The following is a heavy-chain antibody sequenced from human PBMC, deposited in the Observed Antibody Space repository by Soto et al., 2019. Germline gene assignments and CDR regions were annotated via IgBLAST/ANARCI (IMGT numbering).Heavy chain of an antibody. CDR3: AHRPSGSSPWDY. Sequence: QITLKESGPTLVKPTQTLTLTCTFSGFSLSTSGLGVGWMRQPPGKALEGLALIYWDDDKRYSPSLKSRLTITKDTSKNQVVLRMTNMDPVDTATYYGAHRPSGSSPWDYWGQGTLVTVSS. J-gene: IGHJ4*02. V-gene: IGHV2-5*02. CDR2: IYWDDDK. D-gene: IGHD1-26*01. CDR1: GFSLSTSGLG.